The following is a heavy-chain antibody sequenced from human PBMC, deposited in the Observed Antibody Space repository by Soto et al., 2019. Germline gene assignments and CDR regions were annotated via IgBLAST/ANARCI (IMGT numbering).Heavy chain of an antibody. D-gene: IGHD2-15*01. CDR3: AKDLRYCSGGSCYRLHYYYYGMDV. Sequence: QVQLVESGGGVVQPGRSLRLSCAASGFTFSSYGMHWVRQAPGKGLEWVAVISYDGSNKYYADSMKGRFTISRDNSKNTLYLQMNSLRAEDTAVYYCAKDLRYCSGGSCYRLHYYYYGMDVWGQGTTVTVSS. CDR1: GFTFSSYG. CDR2: ISYDGSNK. V-gene: IGHV3-30*18. J-gene: IGHJ6*02.